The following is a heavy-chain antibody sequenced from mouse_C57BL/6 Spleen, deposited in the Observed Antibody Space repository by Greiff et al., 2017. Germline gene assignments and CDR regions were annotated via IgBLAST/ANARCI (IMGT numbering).Heavy chain of an antibody. D-gene: IGHD1-1*01. CDR3: ARSYCCGRSLLYAMDN. J-gene: IGHJ4*01. CDR1: GYSFTGYY. V-gene: IGHV1-42*01. CDR2: INPSTGGT. Sequence: VQLQQSGPELVKPGASVKISCKASGYSFTGYYMNWVKQSPAKSLEWIGEINPSTGGTTYNQKFKGKATLTVDKSSSTAYMQLMRLTSEDSAVYDGARSYCCGRSLLYAMDNWGQGASVTVAS.